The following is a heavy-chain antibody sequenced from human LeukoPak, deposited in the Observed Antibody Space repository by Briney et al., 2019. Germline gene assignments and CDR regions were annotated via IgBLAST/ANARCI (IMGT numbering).Heavy chain of an antibody. V-gene: IGHV3-9*01. CDR1: GFTFDDYA. CDR2: ISWNSGSI. CDR3: AKGTRGYSSSWYPPDY. J-gene: IGHJ4*02. D-gene: IGHD6-13*01. Sequence: GESLRLSCAASGFTFDDYAMHWVRQAPGKGLEWVSGISWNSGSIGYADSVKGRFTISRDNAKNSLYLQMNSLRAEDTALYYCAKGTRGYSSSWYPPDYWGQGTLVTVSS.